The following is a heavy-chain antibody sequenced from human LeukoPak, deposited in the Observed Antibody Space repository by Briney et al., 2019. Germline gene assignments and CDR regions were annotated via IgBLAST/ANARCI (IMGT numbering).Heavy chain of an antibody. CDR2: ISYDGSNK. J-gene: IGHJ6*04. CDR1: GFTFSSYA. V-gene: IGHV3-30*04. D-gene: IGHD6-19*01. Sequence: GRSLRLSCAASGFTFSSYAMHWVRQAPGKGLEWVAVISYDGSNKYYADSVKGRFTISRDNSKNTLYLQMNSLRAEDTAVYYCAGDMASGSGWYIRRGDYYYYGMDVWGKGTTVTVSS. CDR3: AGDMASGSGWYIRRGDYYYYGMDV.